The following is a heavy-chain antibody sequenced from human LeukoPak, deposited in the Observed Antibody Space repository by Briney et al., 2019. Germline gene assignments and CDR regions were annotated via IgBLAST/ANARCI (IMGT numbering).Heavy chain of an antibody. CDR1: GGSISSYY. CDR3: ARVGGYCSSTSCYTIDY. CDR2: IYYSGST. J-gene: IGHJ4*02. Sequence: SETLSLTCTVSGGSISSYYWSWIRQPPGKGLEWIGYIYYSGSTDYNPSLKSRVTISVDTSKNQFSLKLSSVTAADTAVYYCARVGGYCSSTSCYTIDYWGQGTLVTVSS. D-gene: IGHD2-2*02. V-gene: IGHV4-59*12.